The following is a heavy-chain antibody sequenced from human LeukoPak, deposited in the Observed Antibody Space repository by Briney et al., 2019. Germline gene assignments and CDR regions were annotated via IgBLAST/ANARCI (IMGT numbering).Heavy chain of an antibody. J-gene: IGHJ4*02. CDR3: AAGYYYDSSQEADWGY. Sequence: VGSLRLSCAASGFTFSSYGMRGVRQAPGKGLEWVAVICYDGSNKYYADSVKGRFTISRDNSKTTLYLQIQSPRDEDTAVYDCAAGYYYDSSQEADWGYWGQGTLVTVSS. CDR2: ICYDGSNK. D-gene: IGHD3-22*01. V-gene: IGHV3-33*01. CDR1: GFTFSSYG.